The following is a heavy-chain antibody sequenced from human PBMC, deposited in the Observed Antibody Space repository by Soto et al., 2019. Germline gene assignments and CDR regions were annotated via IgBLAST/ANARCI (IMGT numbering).Heavy chain of an antibody. V-gene: IGHV3-21*01. Sequence: GGSLRLSCAASGFTFSSYSMNWVRQAPGKGLEWVSSISSSSSYIYYADSVKGRFTISRDNAKNSLYLQMNSLRAEDTAVYYCARDLELLQTQTFDYWGQGTLVTVSS. CDR3: ARDLELLQTQTFDY. D-gene: IGHD2-15*01. CDR2: ISSSSSYI. CDR1: GFTFSSYS. J-gene: IGHJ4*02.